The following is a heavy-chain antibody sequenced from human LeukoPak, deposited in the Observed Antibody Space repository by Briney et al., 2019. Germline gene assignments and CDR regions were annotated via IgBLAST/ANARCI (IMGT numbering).Heavy chain of an antibody. V-gene: IGHV3-74*01. CDR3: AFGTDWSFEY. D-gene: IGHD3-9*01. CDR1: GFTFSSYW. CDR2: INTDGSST. Sequence: GGSLRLSCAASGFTFSSYWMHWVRQAPGKGLVWVSRINTDGSSTSYADSVKGRFTISRDNAKNTLYLQMNSLRPEDTAVYYCAFGTDWSFEYWGQGTLVTVSS. J-gene: IGHJ4*02.